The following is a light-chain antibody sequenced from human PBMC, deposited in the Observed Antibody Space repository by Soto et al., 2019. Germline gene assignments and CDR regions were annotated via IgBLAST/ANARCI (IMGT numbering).Light chain of an antibody. V-gene: IGLV1-47*02. Sequence: QSVLTQAPSASGTPGQTVTISCSGSSSNIGSNYVYWYQQFPGTAPKLLIYGNTNRPSGVPDRFSGSKSATSASLAITGLQAEDEAIYYCQSYDNTLSGPIDVFGTGTKVTVL. CDR2: GNT. J-gene: IGLJ1*01. CDR3: QSYDNTLSGPIDV. CDR1: SSNIGSNY.